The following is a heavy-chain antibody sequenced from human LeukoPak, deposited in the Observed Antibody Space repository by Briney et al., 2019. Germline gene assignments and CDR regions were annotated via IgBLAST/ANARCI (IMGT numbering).Heavy chain of an antibody. CDR1: GYTFTGYY. Sequence: GASVKVSCKASGYTFTGYYMHWVRQAPGQGLEWMGWVSAYNGNTNYAQKLQGRVTMTTDTSTSTAYMELRSLRSDDTAVYYCARGPLRFLEWLPPFDIWGQGIMVTVSS. CDR3: ARGPLRFLEWLPPFDI. CDR2: VSAYNGNT. J-gene: IGHJ3*02. D-gene: IGHD3-3*01. V-gene: IGHV1-18*04.